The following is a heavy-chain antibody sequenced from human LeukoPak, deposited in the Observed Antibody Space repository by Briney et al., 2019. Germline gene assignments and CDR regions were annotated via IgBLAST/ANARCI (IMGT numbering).Heavy chain of an antibody. J-gene: IGHJ4*02. D-gene: IGHD4-23*01. Sequence: GGSLRLSCAASGFTFSDHYMDWVRQAPGKGLEWVGRSRNKAYSYTTEYAASVKGRFTISRDDSENSVYLQMNSLKTEDTAVYYCARATNYGGNWDFDYWGQGTLVTVSP. CDR1: GFTFSDHY. V-gene: IGHV3-72*01. CDR3: ARATNYGGNWDFDY. CDR2: SRNKAYSYTT.